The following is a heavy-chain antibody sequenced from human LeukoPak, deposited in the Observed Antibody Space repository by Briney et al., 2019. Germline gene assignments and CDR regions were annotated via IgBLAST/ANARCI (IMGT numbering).Heavy chain of an antibody. CDR3: ARGGVAYGDYTY. V-gene: IGHV1-8*01. D-gene: IGHD4-17*01. CDR1: LYTVTSYD. CDR2: MNPNGGNT. J-gene: IGHJ4*02. Sequence: GASVKVSCKAALYTVTSYDINWVRQATGQGLEWMGWMNPNGGNTGYAQKFQGRVTMTRNTSISTAYMELSSLRSEATAVYYCARGGVAYGDYTYWGQGTLVTVSS.